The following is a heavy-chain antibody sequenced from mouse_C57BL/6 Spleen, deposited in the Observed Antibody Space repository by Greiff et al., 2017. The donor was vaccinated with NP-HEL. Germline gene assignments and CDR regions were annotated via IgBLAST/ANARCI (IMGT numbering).Heavy chain of an antibody. Sequence: VQLQQSGPELVKPGASVKMSCTASGYTFTDYNMHWVKQSHGKSFEWIGYINPNNGGTSYNQKFKGKATLTVNKSSSTAYMELRSLTSEDSAVYYCAREDYYGNHYFDYWGQGTTLTVSS. CDR3: AREDYYGNHYFDY. CDR1: GYTFTDYN. CDR2: INPNNGGT. J-gene: IGHJ2*01. D-gene: IGHD2-1*01. V-gene: IGHV1-22*01.